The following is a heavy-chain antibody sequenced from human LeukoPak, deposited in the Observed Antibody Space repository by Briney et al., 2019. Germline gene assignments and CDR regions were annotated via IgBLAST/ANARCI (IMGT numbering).Heavy chain of an antibody. Sequence: GGSLRLSCAASGFTVSSNYMSWVRQAPGRGLEWVSAIWANGRVTSYADSVKGRCTISRDNSKNTLYLQMNGLRAEDTAVYYCGKDPNGDYVGAFEMWGQGTTVTVSP. CDR2: IWANGRVT. V-gene: IGHV3-23*01. J-gene: IGHJ3*02. CDR1: GFTVSSNY. CDR3: GKDPNGDYVGAFEM. D-gene: IGHD4-17*01.